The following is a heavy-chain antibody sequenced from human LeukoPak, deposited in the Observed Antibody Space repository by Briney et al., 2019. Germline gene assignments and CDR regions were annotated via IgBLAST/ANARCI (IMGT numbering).Heavy chain of an antibody. CDR1: GLSFSSFA. CDR2: IRGNGET. V-gene: IGHV3-23*01. D-gene: IGHD6-13*01. CDR3: ARDQQLEDKEFDY. Sequence: GGSLRLSCAASGLSFSSFAMSWVRQGPARGLEWVSSIRGNGETFYADSVKGRFTLSSDSSRNTVYFQLNNLRAEDTAVYYCARDQQLEDKEFDYWGQGTLVTVSS. J-gene: IGHJ4*02.